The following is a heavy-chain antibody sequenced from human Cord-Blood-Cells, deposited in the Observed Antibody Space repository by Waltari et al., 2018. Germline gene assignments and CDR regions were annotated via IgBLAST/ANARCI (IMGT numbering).Heavy chain of an antibody. CDR1: GFTFSSYA. J-gene: IGHJ4*02. Sequence: QVQLVESGGGVVQPGRSLRLSCAASGFTFSSYAMHWVRQAPGKGLGWVEFISYDGSNKYYADSVKGRFTISRDNSKNTLYLQMNSLRAEDTAVYYCARDWFSGHEDYWGQGTLVTVSS. D-gene: IGHD5-12*01. CDR2: ISYDGSNK. V-gene: IGHV3-30-3*01. CDR3: ARDWFSGHEDY.